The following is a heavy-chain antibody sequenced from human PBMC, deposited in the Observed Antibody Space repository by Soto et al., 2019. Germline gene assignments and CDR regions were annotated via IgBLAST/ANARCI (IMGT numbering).Heavy chain of an antibody. D-gene: IGHD3-16*01. J-gene: IGHJ2*01. CDR2: ISNSGSYI. CDR1: GFTFSDYT. V-gene: IGHV3-21*02. CDR3: ARVGVNGFDL. Sequence: EVQLVESGGGLVKPGGSLRLSCVASGFTFSDYTMNWVRQAPGMGLVWVSSISNSGSYIYYADSVKGRFTISRDNAKNSLDLQMNSLRAEDTAVYYCARVGVNGFDLWGRGTLVTVSS.